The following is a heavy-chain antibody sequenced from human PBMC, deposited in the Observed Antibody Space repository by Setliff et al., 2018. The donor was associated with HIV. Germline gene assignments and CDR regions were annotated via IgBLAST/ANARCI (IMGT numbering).Heavy chain of an antibody. D-gene: IGHD3-10*01. Sequence: SETLSLTCAAYGGSFSDYYWSWIRQPPGKGLEWIGEINHSGSTNYNPSLKSRVTISVDTSKNQFSLKLSSVTAADTAVYYCAVRGRPYYYGSGSYYYFDYWGQGTLVTVSS. V-gene: IGHV4-34*01. CDR1: GGSFSDYY. CDR3: AVRGRPYYYGSGSYYYFDY. J-gene: IGHJ4*02. CDR2: INHSGST.